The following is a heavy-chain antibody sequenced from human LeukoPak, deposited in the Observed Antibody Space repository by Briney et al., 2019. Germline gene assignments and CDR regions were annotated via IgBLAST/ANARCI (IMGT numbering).Heavy chain of an antibody. Sequence: PGGSLRLSCAASGFTFSSYAMSWVRQAPGKGLEWVSAISGSGGSTYYADSVKGRFTISRDNSKNTLYLQMNSLRAEDTAVYYCAEVGYSYGHCIDYWGQGTLVTVSS. CDR3: AEVGYSYGHCIDY. V-gene: IGHV3-23*01. CDR2: ISGSGGST. J-gene: IGHJ4*02. CDR1: GFTFSSYA. D-gene: IGHD5-18*01.